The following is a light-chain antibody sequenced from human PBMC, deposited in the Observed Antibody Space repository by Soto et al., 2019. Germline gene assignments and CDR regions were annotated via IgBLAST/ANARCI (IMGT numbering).Light chain of an antibody. J-gene: IGKJ1*01. CDR2: AAS. Sequence: DIQMTQSPSSLSASVGDRVTITCRASQDIDNYLAWFQQTPGKVPKLLIYAASTLHSGVPSRFSGDGSGTDFTLTISSLQPEEVETYYCQKYNSAPWTFGQGTKVEIK. V-gene: IGKV1-27*01. CDR3: QKYNSAPWT. CDR1: QDIDNY.